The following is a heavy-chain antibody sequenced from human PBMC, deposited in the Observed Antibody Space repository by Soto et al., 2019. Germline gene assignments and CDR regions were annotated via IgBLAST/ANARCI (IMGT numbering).Heavy chain of an antibody. Sequence: EVQLVESGGGLVQPGGSLRLSCAASGFTFSTYWMHWVRQAPGKGLVWVSRIHSDGSSTNYADSVKGRFTISRDNAKNTLYLQMNGLRAEDTAVYYCAREVLYGFDIWGQGTMVTVCS. J-gene: IGHJ3*02. D-gene: IGHD2-2*01. CDR1: GFTFSTYW. CDR3: AREVLYGFDI. CDR2: IHSDGSST. V-gene: IGHV3-74*01.